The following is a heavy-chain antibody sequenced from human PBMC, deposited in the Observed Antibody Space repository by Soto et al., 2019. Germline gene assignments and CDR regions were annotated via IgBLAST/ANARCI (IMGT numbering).Heavy chain of an antibody. D-gene: IGHD2-15*01. Sequence: QITLKESGPTLVKPTQTLTLTCTFSGFSLSTSGVGVGWIRQPPGKALEWLALIYWDDDKRYSPSLKSRLTITNYPSKTQAVPTLTTMDPVDTATYYCAHRPSYCSGGSCYSGFDYWGQGTLVTVSS. J-gene: IGHJ4*02. CDR2: IYWDDDK. CDR1: GFSLSTSGVG. CDR3: AHRPSYCSGGSCYSGFDY. V-gene: IGHV2-5*02.